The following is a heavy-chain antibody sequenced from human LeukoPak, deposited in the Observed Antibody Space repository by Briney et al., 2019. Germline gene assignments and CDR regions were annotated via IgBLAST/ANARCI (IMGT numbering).Heavy chain of an antibody. CDR2: ISSSSSYI. CDR3: ARAPIRDGYTNYYYYYMDV. D-gene: IGHD5-24*01. J-gene: IGHJ6*03. Sequence: GGSLRLSCAASGFTFSSYSMNWVRQAPGKGLEWVSSISSSSSYIYYADSVKGRFTISRDNAKNSLYLQMNSLRAEDTAVYYCARAPIRDGYTNYYYYYMDVWGKGTTVTVSS. V-gene: IGHV3-21*01. CDR1: GFTFSSYS.